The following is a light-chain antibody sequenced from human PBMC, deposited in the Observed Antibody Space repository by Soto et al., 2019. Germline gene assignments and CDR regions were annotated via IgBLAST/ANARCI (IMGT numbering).Light chain of an antibody. CDR2: GAS. J-gene: IGKJ1*01. CDR3: QHYYKWPRT. CDR1: QSVSSSN. Sequence: EIVWTQSPGTLSLSPWEICTLSFSASQSVSSSNLAWYQQKPGQAPRLLIHGASTRAPGIPARFSGSGSGTEFTLTISSLQSEDFAVYYCQHYYKWPRTFGQGTKVDIK. V-gene: IGKV3-15*01.